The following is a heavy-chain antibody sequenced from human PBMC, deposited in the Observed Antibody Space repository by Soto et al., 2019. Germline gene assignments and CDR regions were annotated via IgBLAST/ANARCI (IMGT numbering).Heavy chain of an antibody. D-gene: IGHD2-15*01. Sequence: PGESRKISCKGSGYSFTSYWISWVRQMPGKGLEWMGRIDPSDSYTNYSPSFQGHATISADKSISTAYLQWSSLKASDTAMYYCARRAYPGYCSGGSCPSGFDYWGQGTLVTVSS. CDR2: IDPSDSYT. CDR3: ARRAYPGYCSGGSCPSGFDY. CDR1: GYSFTSYW. J-gene: IGHJ4*02. V-gene: IGHV5-10-1*01.